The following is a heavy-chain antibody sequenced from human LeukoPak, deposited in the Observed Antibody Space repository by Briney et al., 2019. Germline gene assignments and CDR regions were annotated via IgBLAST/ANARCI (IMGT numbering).Heavy chain of an antibody. Sequence: LRLSCAASGFTFSDYYMSWIRRPPGRGLEWVGSIYYTGNTYSNSSLKSRVSMFVDTSKNQFSLILTSVTAADTAVYYCARQTGVGLFILPGGQGTLVTVSS. CDR3: ARQTGVGLFILP. D-gene: IGHD3-3*01. V-gene: IGHV4-30-2*03. CDR1: GFTFSDYY. CDR2: IYYTGNT. J-gene: IGHJ4*02.